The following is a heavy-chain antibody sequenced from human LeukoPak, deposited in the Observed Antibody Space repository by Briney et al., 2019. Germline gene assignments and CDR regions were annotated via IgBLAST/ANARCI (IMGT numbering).Heavy chain of an antibody. Sequence: GGSLRLSCAASGFTFDDYGMSWVRQAPGKGLEWVSGINWNGGSTGYADSVKGRFTISRDNAKNSLYLQMNSLRAEDTAVYYCAKDRCSNGIGCYYYYMDVWGKGTTVTISS. V-gene: IGHV3-20*04. D-gene: IGHD2-8*01. CDR1: GFTFDDYG. CDR3: AKDRCSNGIGCYYYYMDV. J-gene: IGHJ6*03. CDR2: INWNGGST.